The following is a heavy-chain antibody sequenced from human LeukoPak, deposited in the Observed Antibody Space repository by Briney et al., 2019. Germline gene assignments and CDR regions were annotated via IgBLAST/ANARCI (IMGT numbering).Heavy chain of an antibody. Sequence: GGSLRLSCAASAFPFSSYAMSWVRQAPGKGLEWVSVISGDTKNTYYADSVRGRFAIPRDNSRNTLYLQMNSLRVEDTAVYYCAKMRPFVGSTAFDYWGQGTLVTVSS. J-gene: IGHJ4*02. CDR3: AKMRPFVGSTAFDY. D-gene: IGHD1-26*01. V-gene: IGHV3-23*01. CDR2: ISGDTKNT. CDR1: AFPFSSYA.